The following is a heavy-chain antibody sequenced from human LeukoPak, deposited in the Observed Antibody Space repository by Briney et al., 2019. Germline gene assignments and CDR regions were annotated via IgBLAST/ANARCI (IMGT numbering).Heavy chain of an antibody. CDR1: GGSISSYY. CDR3: ARDFGYCGGDCYPPGNFDL. CDR2: IYYSGST. J-gene: IGHJ2*01. Sequence: SKTLSLTCTVSGGSISSYYWSWIRQPPGKGLEWIGYIYYSGSTNYNPSLKSRVTISVDTSKNQFSLKLSSVTAADTAVYYCARDFGYCGGDCYPPGNFDLWGRGTLVTVSS. V-gene: IGHV4-59*01. D-gene: IGHD2-21*02.